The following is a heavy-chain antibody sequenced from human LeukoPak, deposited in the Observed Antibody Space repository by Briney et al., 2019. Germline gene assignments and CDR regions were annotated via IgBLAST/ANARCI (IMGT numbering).Heavy chain of an antibody. D-gene: IGHD6-19*01. Sequence: SVKVSCKASGGTFSSYAISWVRQAPGQGLEWMGGIVPIFGTANYAQKFQGRVTITSDESTSTAYMELSSLRSEDTAVYYCARVRLDYYYGMDVWGKGTTVTVSS. J-gene: IGHJ6*04. CDR2: IVPIFGTA. V-gene: IGHV1-69*13. CDR1: GGTFSSYA. CDR3: ARVRLDYYYGMDV.